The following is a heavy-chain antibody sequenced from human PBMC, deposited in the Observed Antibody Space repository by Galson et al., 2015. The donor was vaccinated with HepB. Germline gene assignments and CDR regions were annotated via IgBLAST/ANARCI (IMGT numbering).Heavy chain of an antibody. V-gene: IGHV3-7*03. J-gene: IGHJ3*02. D-gene: IGHD1-26*01. CDR3: AKDQNSGSYLDDAFDI. CDR2: IKHDGSES. Sequence: SLRLSCAGSGFTFSTYWMSWVRQAPGKGLEWVVNIKHDGSESYDVDSVQGRFTISRDNAKNLLYLQMNSLRAEDTAVYYCAKDQNSGSYLDDAFDIWGQGTMVTVSS. CDR1: GFTFSTYW.